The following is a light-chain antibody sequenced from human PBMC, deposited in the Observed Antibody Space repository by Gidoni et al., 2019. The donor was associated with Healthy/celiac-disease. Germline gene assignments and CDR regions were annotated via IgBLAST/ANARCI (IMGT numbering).Light chain of an antibody. Sequence: QSALTQPASVSGSPGLSITISCTGTSSDVGGYNYVSWYQQHPGKAPKLKIYEVSNRPSGVSNRFSGSKSGNTASLTISGLQAEDEADYYCSSYTSSSRGVFGGGTKLTVL. CDR1: SSDVGGYNY. CDR3: SSYTSSSRGV. CDR2: EVS. J-gene: IGLJ2*01. V-gene: IGLV2-14*01.